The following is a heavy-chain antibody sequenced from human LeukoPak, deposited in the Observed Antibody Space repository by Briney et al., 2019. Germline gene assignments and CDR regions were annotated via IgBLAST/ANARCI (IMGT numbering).Heavy chain of an antibody. J-gene: IGHJ4*02. CDR1: GFTFSLYT. D-gene: IGHD3-10*02. Sequence: GGSLRLSCAASGFTFSLYTMHWVRQAPGKGLEWVAVISYDGSDKYYADSVKGRFTISRDNAKNSLYLQMNSLRAEDTAVYYCARGTMFPYYFDYWGQGTLVTVSS. V-gene: IGHV3-30*04. CDR3: ARGTMFPYYFDY. CDR2: ISYDGSDK.